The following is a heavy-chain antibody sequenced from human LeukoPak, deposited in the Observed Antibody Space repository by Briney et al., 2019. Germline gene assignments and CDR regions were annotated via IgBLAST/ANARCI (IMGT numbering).Heavy chain of an antibody. J-gene: IGHJ4*02. CDR1: NGSISSGRYY. Sequence: SETLSLTCTVSNGSISSGRYYWSWIRQPAGKGLEWIGRIFPSGSANYRPSLKSRVTISVDTSKNQFSLLLNSVTAADTAVYDCARQAPWDGDFDFWGQGTLVTVSS. CDR3: ARQAPWDGDFDF. CDR2: IFPSGSA. V-gene: IGHV4-61*02. D-gene: IGHD4-17*01.